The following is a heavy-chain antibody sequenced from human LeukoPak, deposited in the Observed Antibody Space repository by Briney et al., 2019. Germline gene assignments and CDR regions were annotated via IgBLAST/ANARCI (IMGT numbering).Heavy chain of an antibody. V-gene: IGHV1-18*01. CDR1: GGTFSSYA. J-gene: IGHJ3*02. CDR3: ARDSDFWSGSNDAFDI. CDR2: ISAYNGNT. D-gene: IGHD3-3*01. Sequence: ASVKVSCKASGGTFSSYAISWVRQAPGQGLEWMGWISAYNGNTNYAQKLQGRVTMTTDTSTSTAYMELRSLRSDDTAVYYCARDSDFWSGSNDAFDIWGQGTMVTVSS.